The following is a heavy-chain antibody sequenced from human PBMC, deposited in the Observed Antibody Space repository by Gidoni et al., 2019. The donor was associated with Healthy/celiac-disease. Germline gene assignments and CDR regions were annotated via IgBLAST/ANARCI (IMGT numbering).Heavy chain of an antibody. J-gene: IGHJ4*02. CDR3: AHRGYCSGGSCYRFETGGKEPFDY. Sequence: QITLKESGPTLVKPTQTLTLTCTFSGFSLSTSGVGVGWIRQPPGKALEWLALIYWNDDKRYNPSLKSRLTITKDTSKNQVVLTMTNMDPVDTATYYCAHRGYCSGGSCYRFETGGKEPFDYWGQGTLVTVSS. CDR1: GFSLSTSGVG. V-gene: IGHV2-5*01. D-gene: IGHD2-15*01. CDR2: IYWNDDK.